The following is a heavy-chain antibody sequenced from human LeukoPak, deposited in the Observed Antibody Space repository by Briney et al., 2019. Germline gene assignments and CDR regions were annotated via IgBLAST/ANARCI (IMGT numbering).Heavy chain of an antibody. D-gene: IGHD6-19*01. CDR3: ARAAYSSGWYSSADY. CDR1: GFTFDDYG. CDR2: INWNGGST. J-gene: IGHJ4*02. Sequence: GGSLRLSSAASGFTFDDYGMSWVRQAPGKGLEWVSGINWNGGSTGYADSVKGRFTISRDNAKNSLYLQMNSLRAEDTALYHCARAAYSSGWYSSADYWGQGTLVTVSS. V-gene: IGHV3-20*01.